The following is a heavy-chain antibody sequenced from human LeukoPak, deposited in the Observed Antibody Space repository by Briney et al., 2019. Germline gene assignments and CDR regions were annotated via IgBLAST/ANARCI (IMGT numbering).Heavy chain of an antibody. D-gene: IGHD3-22*01. CDR1: GFALSTYS. Sequence: GGSLRLSCAASGFALSTYSMNWVRQAPGKGLEWVSSISSSSTYIYYADSVKGRFTISRDNAKNSLYLQMNSLRAEDTAVYNCAREHYYDSSPYWGQGTLVTVSS. CDR2: ISSSSTYI. V-gene: IGHV3-21*01. CDR3: AREHYYDSSPY. J-gene: IGHJ4*02.